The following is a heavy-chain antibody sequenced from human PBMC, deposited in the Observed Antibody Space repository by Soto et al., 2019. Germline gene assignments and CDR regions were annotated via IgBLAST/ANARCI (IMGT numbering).Heavy chain of an antibody. J-gene: IGHJ6*02. V-gene: IGHV4-34*01. CDR1: GGSFSGYY. CDR2: INHSGST. D-gene: IGHD2-15*01. CDR3: ACLYGLAAYSYSCMDF. Sequence: SETLSLTCAVYGGSFSGYYWSWIRQPPGKGLEWIGEINHSGSTNYNPSLKSRVTISVDTSKNQFSLKLSSVTAADTAVYYCACLYGLAAYSYSCMDFWPQGTTPTVSS.